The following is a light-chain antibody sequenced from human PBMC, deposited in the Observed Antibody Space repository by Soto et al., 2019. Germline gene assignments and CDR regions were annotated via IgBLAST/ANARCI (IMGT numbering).Light chain of an antibody. J-gene: IGLJ2*01. CDR1: SNDVGSYNR. CDR3: TSYTTSNNFGL. Sequence: QSVLTQPPSVSGSPGQSVTISCTGTSNDVGSYNRVSWYQQSPGTAPKLIIYEVTHRPSGVPDRFSGSKSGNTASLTISGLQSEDEADYYCTSYTTSNNFGLFGGGTKLTVL. V-gene: IGLV2-18*02. CDR2: EVT.